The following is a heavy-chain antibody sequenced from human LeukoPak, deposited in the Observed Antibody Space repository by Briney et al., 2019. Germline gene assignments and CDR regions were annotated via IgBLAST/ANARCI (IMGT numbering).Heavy chain of an antibody. D-gene: IGHD5-12*01. CDR3: AKERRSGRGYIGE. V-gene: IGHV3-23*01. CDR2: ISASGGST. Sequence: PGRSLRLSCAASGFTFSSFATSWVRQAPGKGLEWVSGISASGGSTYYADSVQGRFTISRDNSKNTVYLQMNSLRAEDTAVYYCAKERRSGRGYIGEWGQGTLVTVSS. CDR1: GFTFSSFA. J-gene: IGHJ4*02.